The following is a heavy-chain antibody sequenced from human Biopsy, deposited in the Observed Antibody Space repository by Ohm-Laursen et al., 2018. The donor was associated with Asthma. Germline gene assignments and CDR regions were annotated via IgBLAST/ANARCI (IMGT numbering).Heavy chain of an antibody. CDR3: ARASVAASSNWFDP. D-gene: IGHD6-19*01. Sequence: ALSLTCTVSGGSIGIYYWGWIRQPPGKGLEWFGFIHYSGSTSYNPSLKGGVTISVDTSKNQFSLKLSSVTAADTAVYYCARASVAASSNWFDPWGQGTLVTVSS. CDR2: IHYSGST. CDR1: GGSIGIYY. J-gene: IGHJ5*02. V-gene: IGHV4-30-4*08.